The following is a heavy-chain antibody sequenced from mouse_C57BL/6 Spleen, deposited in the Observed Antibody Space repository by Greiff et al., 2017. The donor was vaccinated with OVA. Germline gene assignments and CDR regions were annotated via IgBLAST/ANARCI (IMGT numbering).Heavy chain of an antibody. CDR2: ISGGGGNT. J-gene: IGHJ2*01. CDR1: GFTFSSYT. Sequence: EVQRVESGGGLVKPGGSLKLSCAASGFTFSSYTMSWVRQTPEKRLEWVATISGGGGNTYYPDSVKGRFTISRDNAKNTLYLQMSSLRSEDTALYYCARDYYGYFDYWGQGTTLTVSS. D-gene: IGHD1-1*01. V-gene: IGHV5-9*01. CDR3: ARDYYGYFDY.